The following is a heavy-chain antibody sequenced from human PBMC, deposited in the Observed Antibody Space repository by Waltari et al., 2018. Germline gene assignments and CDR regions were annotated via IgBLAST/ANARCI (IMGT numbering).Heavy chain of an antibody. V-gene: IGHV3-23*01. CDR2: ISGSGGST. CDR3: ALLPGIAAAGTVY. D-gene: IGHD6-13*01. J-gene: IGHJ4*02. CDR1: GFTVSSYA. Sequence: EVQLLESGGGLVQPGGSLRLSCAASGFTVSSYAMSWVRQAPGKGLEWVSAISGSGGSTYYADSVKGRFTISRDNSKNTLYLQMNSLRAEDTAVYYCALLPGIAAAGTVYWGQGTLVTVSS.